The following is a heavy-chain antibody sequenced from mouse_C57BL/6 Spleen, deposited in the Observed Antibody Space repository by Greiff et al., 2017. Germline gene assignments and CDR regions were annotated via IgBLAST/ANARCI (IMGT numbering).Heavy chain of an antibody. V-gene: IGHV1-82*01. J-gene: IGHJ3*01. Sequence: VQLQESGPELVKPGASVKISCKASGYAFSSSWMNWVKQRPGKGLEWIGRIYPGDGDTNYNGKFKGKATLTADKSSSTASMQLSSLTSEDSAVYWCARSGGGYYPAWCAYWGQGTLVTVSA. CDR1: GYAFSSSW. CDR3: ARSGGGYYPAWCAY. D-gene: IGHD2-3*01. CDR2: IYPGDGDT.